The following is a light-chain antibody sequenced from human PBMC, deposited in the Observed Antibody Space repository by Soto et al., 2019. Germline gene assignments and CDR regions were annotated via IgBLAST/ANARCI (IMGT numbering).Light chain of an antibody. CDR3: QQYYSVPLT. J-gene: IGKJ4*01. CDR1: QSVLYSSNNKNY. Sequence: DIVMTQSPDSLAVSLGESATINCRSSQSVLYSSNNKNYLAWYQQKPGQPPKLLIYWASTRESGVPDRFSGSRSGTGFTLTISSLQAEDGAVYYCQQYYSVPLTFGGGTKVEIK. V-gene: IGKV4-1*01. CDR2: WAS.